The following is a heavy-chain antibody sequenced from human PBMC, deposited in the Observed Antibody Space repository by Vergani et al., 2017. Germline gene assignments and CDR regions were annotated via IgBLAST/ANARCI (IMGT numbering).Heavy chain of an antibody. CDR1: GGSFSGYY. J-gene: IGHJ5*02. Sequence: QVQLQQWGAGLLKPSETLSLTCAVYGGSFSGYYWSWIRQPPGKGLEWIGEINHSGSTNYNPSLKSRVTISVDTSKNQFSLKLSSVTAADTAVYYCARGVRYCSGGSCYSWLYWFDPWGQGTLVTVSS. D-gene: IGHD2-15*01. V-gene: IGHV4-34*01. CDR3: ARGVRYCSGGSCYSWLYWFDP. CDR2: INHSGST.